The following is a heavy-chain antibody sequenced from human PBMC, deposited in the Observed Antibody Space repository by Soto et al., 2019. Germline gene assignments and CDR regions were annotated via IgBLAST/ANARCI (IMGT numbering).Heavy chain of an antibody. D-gene: IGHD6-13*01. CDR1: AYTLTGYY. Sequence: SLKVSCEASAYTLTGYYMHWVRQAPGQGLEWMGWINPSSGGTNYAQKFQGRVTMTRDTSISTAYMELSRLRSDDTAVYYCAGRIAASLAFDIWGQGTMVTGSS. CDR3: AGRIAASLAFDI. V-gene: IGHV1-2*02. CDR2: INPSSGGT. J-gene: IGHJ3*02.